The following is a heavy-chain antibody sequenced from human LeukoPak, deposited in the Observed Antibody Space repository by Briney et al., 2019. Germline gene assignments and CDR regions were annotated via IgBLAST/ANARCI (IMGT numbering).Heavy chain of an antibody. CDR3: AISGFGSFDY. Sequence: GGSLRLSCAASGFTFSSYAMSWVRQAPGKGLEWVSAISGSGRGGRTYYADSVKGRFTISRDNSKNTLYLQMNSLRAEDTAVYYCAISGFGSFDYWGQGTLVTVSS. D-gene: IGHD3-10*01. V-gene: IGHV3-23*01. CDR2: ISGSGRGGRT. CDR1: GFTFSSYA. J-gene: IGHJ4*02.